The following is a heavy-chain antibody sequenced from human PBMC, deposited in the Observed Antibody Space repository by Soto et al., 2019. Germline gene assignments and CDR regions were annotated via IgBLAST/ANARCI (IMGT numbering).Heavy chain of an antibody. V-gene: IGHV3-23*01. D-gene: IGHD3-22*01. Sequence: GGSLRFSCAASGFTFSSYAMSWVRQAPGKGLEWVSAISGSGGSTYYADSVKGRFTISRDNSKNTLYLQMNSLRAEDTAVYYCAKGHMIVVVITAFDIWGQGTMVTVSS. CDR1: GFTFSSYA. J-gene: IGHJ3*02. CDR2: ISGSGGST. CDR3: AKGHMIVVVITAFDI.